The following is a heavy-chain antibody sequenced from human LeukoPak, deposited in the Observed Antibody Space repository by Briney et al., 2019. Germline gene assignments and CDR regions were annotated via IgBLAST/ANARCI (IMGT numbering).Heavy chain of an antibody. CDR3: ARDSDFDSSGYIQH. D-gene: IGHD3-22*01. V-gene: IGHV1-69*13. CDR1: GGTFSSYA. CDR2: IIPIFGTA. Sequence: ASVKVSCKASGGTFSSYAISWVRQAPGQGLEWMGGIIPIFGTANYAQKIQGRVTITADESTSTAYMELSSLRSEDTAVYYCARDSDFDSSGYIQHWGQGTLVTVSS. J-gene: IGHJ1*01.